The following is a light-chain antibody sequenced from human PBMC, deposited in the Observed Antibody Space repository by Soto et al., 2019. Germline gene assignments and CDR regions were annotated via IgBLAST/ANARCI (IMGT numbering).Light chain of an antibody. CDR3: QPRSNWPLT. Sequence: EIVLTQSPATLSLSPGERATLSCRASQSVSSYLAWYQQQPGQAPRLLIYDASNRATGIPARFSGSGSGTDFALTISSLEPGDFAVDYCQPRSNWPLTFGGGTKVQIK. CDR1: QSVSSY. J-gene: IGKJ4*01. V-gene: IGKV3-11*01. CDR2: DAS.